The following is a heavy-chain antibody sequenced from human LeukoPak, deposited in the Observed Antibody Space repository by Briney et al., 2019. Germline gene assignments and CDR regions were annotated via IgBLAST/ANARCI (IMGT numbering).Heavy chain of an antibody. J-gene: IGHJ4*02. V-gene: IGHV3-53*01. Sequence: SCAAXXFTXXSNYMSWVRQAPGKGLEWVSFIYSGGSTYYSDSVTGRFTISRDNSKNTRYLQMNSLRAEDTAVYYCARGPSIAAAGTGDYWGQGTLVTVSS. CDR2: IYSGGST. D-gene: IGHD6-13*01. CDR3: ARGPSIAAAGTGDY. CDR1: XFTXXSNY.